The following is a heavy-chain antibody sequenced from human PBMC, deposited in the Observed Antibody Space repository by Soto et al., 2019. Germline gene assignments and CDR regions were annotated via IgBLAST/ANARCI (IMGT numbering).Heavy chain of an antibody. CDR3: ARGGSSSSRFLYYYYGMDV. J-gene: IGHJ6*02. D-gene: IGHD6-6*01. V-gene: IGHV4-34*01. CDR1: GGSFSGYY. Sequence: SETLSLTCAVYGGSFSGYYWSWIRQPPGKGLEWIGEINHSGSTNYNPSLKSRVTISVDTSKNQFSLKLSSVTAADTAVYYCARGGSSSSRFLYYYYGMDVWGQGTTVTVS. CDR2: INHSGST.